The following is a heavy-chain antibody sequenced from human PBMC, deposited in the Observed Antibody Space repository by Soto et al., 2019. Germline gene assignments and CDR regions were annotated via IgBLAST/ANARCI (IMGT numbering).Heavy chain of an antibody. CDR2: TYYKSKWYN. CDR3: ARDHGGSYYAEYYYYSGMDV. CDR1: GDSVSSNSAA. J-gene: IGHJ6*02. Sequence: PSQTLSLTCAISGDSVSSNSAAWNWIRQSPSRGLEWLGRTYYKSKWYNDYAVSVKSRITINPDTSKNQFSLQLNSVTPEDTAVYYCARDHGGSYYAEYYYYSGMDVWGQGTTVTVSS. D-gene: IGHD1-26*01. V-gene: IGHV6-1*01.